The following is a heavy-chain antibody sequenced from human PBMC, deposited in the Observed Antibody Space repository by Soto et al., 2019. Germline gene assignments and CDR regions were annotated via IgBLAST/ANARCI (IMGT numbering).Heavy chain of an antibody. D-gene: IGHD3-10*01. V-gene: IGHV3-15*01. Sequence: WWSLRLSCSASVFTFSNAWMSWFRQAPGKGLEWVGRIKSKTDGGTTDYAAPVKGRFTISRDDSKNTLYLQMNSLKTEDTAVYYCTTSSSGSYPGYWGQGTLVTVSS. CDR2: IKSKTDGGTT. J-gene: IGHJ4*02. CDR1: VFTFSNAW. CDR3: TTSSSGSYPGY.